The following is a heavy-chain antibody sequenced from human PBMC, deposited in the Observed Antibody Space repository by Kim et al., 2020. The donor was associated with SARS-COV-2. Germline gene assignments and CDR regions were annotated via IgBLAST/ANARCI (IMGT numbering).Heavy chain of an antibody. Sequence: GESLKISCKGSGYIFTTYWIGWVRQMPGKGLEWMGIIYPGDFDTRYSPSFQGQVTISADKSISTAYLQWSSLKASDTAMYYCARGYYGAWSLYQHFEYWGQRTLVTVSS. D-gene: IGHD3-10*01. CDR2: IYPGDFDT. CDR1: GYIFTTYW. CDR3: ARGYYGAWSLYQHFEY. J-gene: IGHJ4*02. V-gene: IGHV5-51*01.